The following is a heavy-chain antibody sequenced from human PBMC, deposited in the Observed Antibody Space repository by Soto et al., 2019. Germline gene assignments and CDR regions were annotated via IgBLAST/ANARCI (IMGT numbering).Heavy chain of an antibody. CDR1: GYTFTDYY. Sequence: QVQLVSSGAEVKEPGASVKVSCRASGYTFTDYYIHWVRQAPGQGLQWVGWINPNSGATEYAQKFQGRVTMTRDPSISTVYMEVTRLRSDDTALYFCARAAPLRYSGYALDHWGQGTRVTVST. V-gene: IGHV1-2*02. D-gene: IGHD5-12*01. CDR2: INPNSGAT. J-gene: IGHJ4*02. CDR3: ARAAPLRYSGYALDH.